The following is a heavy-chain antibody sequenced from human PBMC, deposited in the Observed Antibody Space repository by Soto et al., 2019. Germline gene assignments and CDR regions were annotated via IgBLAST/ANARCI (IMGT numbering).Heavy chain of an antibody. J-gene: IGHJ3*02. D-gene: IGHD2-2*01. V-gene: IGHV4-59*01. CDR1: GGSISSYY. CDR2: IYYSGST. Sequence: SETLSLTCTVSGGSISSYYWSWIRQPPGKGLEWIGYIYYSGSTNYNPSLKSRVTISVDTSKNQFSLKLSSVTAADTAVYYCARWPTYCSSTSCYEAFRQYAFDIWGQGTMVTVSS. CDR3: ARWPTYCSSTSCYEAFRQYAFDI.